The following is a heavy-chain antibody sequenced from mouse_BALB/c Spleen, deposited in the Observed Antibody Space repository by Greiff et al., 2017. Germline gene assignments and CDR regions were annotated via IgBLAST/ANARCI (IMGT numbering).Heavy chain of an antibody. CDR2: IDTSDSYT. J-gene: IGHJ4*01. D-gene: IGHD2-1*01. Sequence: QVQLKQPGAELVMPGASVKMSCKASGYTFTDYWMHWVKQRPGQGLEWIGAIDTSDSYTSYNQKFKGKATLTVDESSSTAYMQLSSLTSEDSAVYYCARSGGNYVEKRLYYYAMDYWGQGTSVTVSS. V-gene: IGHV1-69*01. CDR3: ARSGGNYVEKRLYYYAMDY. CDR1: GYTFTDYW.